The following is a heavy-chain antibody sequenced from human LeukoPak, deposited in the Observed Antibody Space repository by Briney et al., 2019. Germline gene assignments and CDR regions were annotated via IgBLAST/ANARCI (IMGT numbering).Heavy chain of an antibody. V-gene: IGHV1-69*05. J-gene: IGHJ6*03. Sequence: SVKVSCKASGGTFSSYAISWVRQAPGQGLEWMGGIIPIFGTANYAQKFQGRVTITTDESTSTAYMELSSLRSEDTAVYYCARAYYDFWSGRETPYYYYYYMDVWGKGTTVTVSS. CDR3: ARAYYDFWSGRETPYYYYYYMDV. CDR1: GGTFSSYA. D-gene: IGHD3-3*01. CDR2: IIPIFGTA.